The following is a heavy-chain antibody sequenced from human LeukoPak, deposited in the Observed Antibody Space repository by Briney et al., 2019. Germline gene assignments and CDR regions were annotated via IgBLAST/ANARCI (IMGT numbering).Heavy chain of an antibody. CDR2: INHRGST. CDR3: ARRAGKLWPVDY. V-gene: IGHV4-34*01. Sequence: SETLSLTCAVYGGSFSGYYWSWLRQPPGKGLEWIGEINHRGSTNYNPSLKSRVTISVDTSKNQFSLKLSSVTATDTAVYYCARRAGKLWPVDYWGQGTLVTVSS. J-gene: IGHJ4*02. D-gene: IGHD3-16*01. CDR1: GGSFSGYY.